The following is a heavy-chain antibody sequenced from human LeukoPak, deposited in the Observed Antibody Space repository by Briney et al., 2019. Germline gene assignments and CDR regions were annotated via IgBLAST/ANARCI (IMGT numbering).Heavy chain of an antibody. CDR3: VKDRTSTYTLDY. D-gene: IGHD3-16*01. CDR1: GFTFSNYA. Sequence: GRSLRPSCAATGFTFSNYAIHWGRQAPGKGLEWVAFISDDGSRQHYADSVKGRFTISRDNSKNTLNLQMNSLRAEDTAVYYCVKDRTSTYTLDYWGQGTLVTVSS. CDR2: ISDDGSRQ. J-gene: IGHJ4*02. V-gene: IGHV3-30-3*01.